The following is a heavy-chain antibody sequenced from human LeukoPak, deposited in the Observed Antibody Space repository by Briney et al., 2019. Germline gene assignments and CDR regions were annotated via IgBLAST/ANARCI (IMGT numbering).Heavy chain of an antibody. V-gene: IGHV3-64*01. CDR2: ISSNGGST. J-gene: IGHJ4*02. D-gene: IGHD4-23*01. CDR3: ARDTSTVVTFAVY. Sequence: GGSLRLSCAASGFTFSSYAMHWVRQAPGKGLEYVSAISSNGGSTYYANSVKGRFTISRDNAKNSLYLQMNSLRAEDTAVYYCARDTSTVVTFAVYWGQGTLVTVSS. CDR1: GFTFSSYA.